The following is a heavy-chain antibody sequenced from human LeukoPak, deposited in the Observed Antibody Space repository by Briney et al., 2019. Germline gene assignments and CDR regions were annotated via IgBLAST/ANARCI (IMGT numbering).Heavy chain of an antibody. CDR2: LNWNSGGI. J-gene: IGHJ4*02. CDR3: ARGGKQWRGGNYFDS. Sequence: GGSLRLSCAASGFTFDDYAMHWVRQAPGKGLEWVSGLNWNSGGIVYADSVKGRFTISRDNAKGSLYLQMNSLRAEDTAVYYCARGGKQWRGGNYFDSWGQGTLVAVSS. CDR1: GFTFDDYA. D-gene: IGHD6-19*01. V-gene: IGHV3-9*01.